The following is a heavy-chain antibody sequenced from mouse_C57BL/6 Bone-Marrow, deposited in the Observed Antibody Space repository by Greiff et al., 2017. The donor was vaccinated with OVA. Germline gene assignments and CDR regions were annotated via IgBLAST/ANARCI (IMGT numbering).Heavy chain of an antibody. CDR3: ARNSYYSNYAWFAY. CDR2: IWSGGST. CDR1: GFSLTSYG. J-gene: IGHJ3*01. Sequence: VKLVESGPGLVQPSQSLSITCTVSGFSLTSYGVHWVRQSPGKDLEWLGVIWSGGSTDYNAAFISRLSISKDNSKSQVFFKMNSLQADDTAIYYCARNSYYSNYAWFAYWGQGTLVTVSA. V-gene: IGHV2-2*01. D-gene: IGHD2-5*01.